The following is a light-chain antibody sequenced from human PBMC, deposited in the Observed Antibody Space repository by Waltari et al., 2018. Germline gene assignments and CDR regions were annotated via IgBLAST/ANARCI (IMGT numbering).Light chain of an antibody. CDR3: QQFHNYPLT. J-gene: IGKJ4*02. Sequence: IQLTQSPSSLSASIGDRVTITCRTSQGVRSALAWYQQKPGKAPKLLIYAASSLETGVPSRFSGSGSGTDFTLTISSLQPEDFAAYYCQQFHNYPLTFGGGTKVEIK. V-gene: IGKV1D-13*01. CDR1: QGVRSA. CDR2: AAS.